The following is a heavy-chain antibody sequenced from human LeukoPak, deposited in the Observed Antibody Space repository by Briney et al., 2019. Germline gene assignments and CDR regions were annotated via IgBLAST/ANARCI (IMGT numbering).Heavy chain of an antibody. CDR1: GGSVSSASYY. J-gene: IGHJ4*02. D-gene: IGHD2-15*01. Sequence: SETLSPTCTVSGGSVSSASYYWSWIRQPPGKGLEWIAYIYYSGSTNYNPSLKSRVTISLDTSKNQFSLKLSSVTAADTAVYYCARGYCRSGSCHGVLDYWGQGTLVTVSS. V-gene: IGHV4-61*01. CDR3: ARGYCRSGSCHGVLDY. CDR2: IYYSGST.